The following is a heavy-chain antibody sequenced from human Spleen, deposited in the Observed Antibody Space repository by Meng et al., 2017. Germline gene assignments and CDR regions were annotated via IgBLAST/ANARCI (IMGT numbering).Heavy chain of an antibody. V-gene: IGHV3-23*01. J-gene: IGHJ1*01. Sequence: GGSLRLSCTASGFSFSNNAMSWVRQAPGKGLEWVSSISGSGSSTYYADSVKGRLTISRDNSKNTLHLEMNSLRAEDTAVYYCAKDLVTTVVTGAEYFQHWGQGTLVTVSS. CDR2: ISGSGSST. CDR1: GFSFSNNA. D-gene: IGHD4-23*01. CDR3: AKDLVTTVVTGAEYFQH.